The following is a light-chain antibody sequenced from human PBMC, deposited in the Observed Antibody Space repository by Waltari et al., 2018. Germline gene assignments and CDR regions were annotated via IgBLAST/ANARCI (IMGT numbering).Light chain of an antibody. CDR2: GAS. J-gene: IGKJ2*01. V-gene: IGKV3-20*01. CDR1: QSLTRRY. CDR3: QQYGSSVMYT. Sequence: VLTQSPDTLSLSPGERATLSCRASQSLTRRYLAWYQQKPGQAPRLLIYGASNRAAVSPYRCSGSGAGTDVTLTISRRGPEDSAVYYCQQYGSSVMYTFGQGTKLEIK.